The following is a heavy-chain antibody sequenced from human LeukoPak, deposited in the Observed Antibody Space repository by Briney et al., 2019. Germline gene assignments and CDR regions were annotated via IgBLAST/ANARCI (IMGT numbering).Heavy chain of an antibody. CDR3: ARHGRCMVRGVCNDY. V-gene: IGHV1-46*01. CDR1: GYTFTSYY. J-gene: IGHJ4*02. CDR2: INPSGGST. D-gene: IGHD3-10*01. Sequence: ASVKVSCKASGYTFTSYYMHWVRQAPGQGLEWMGIINPSGGSTSYAQKFQGRVTMTRDTPTSTVYMELSSLRSEDTAVYYCARHGRCMVRGVCNDYWGQGTLVTVSS.